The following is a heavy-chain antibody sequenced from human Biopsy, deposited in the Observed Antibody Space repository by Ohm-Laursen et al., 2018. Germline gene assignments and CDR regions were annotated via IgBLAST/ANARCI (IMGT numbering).Heavy chain of an antibody. V-gene: IGHV1-46*01. Sequence: SSVKVSCKASGFSFTGYYIHWVRQAPGQGLEWMRMINPSGSTTSYPQIFQGRVTMTRDTSKSTVYMELSSLRSADTAVYFCARNTGWYGDLYYFDYWGQGTLVTVSS. CDR1: GFSFTGYY. CDR3: ARNTGWYGDLYYFDY. D-gene: IGHD6-19*01. J-gene: IGHJ4*02. CDR2: INPSGSTT.